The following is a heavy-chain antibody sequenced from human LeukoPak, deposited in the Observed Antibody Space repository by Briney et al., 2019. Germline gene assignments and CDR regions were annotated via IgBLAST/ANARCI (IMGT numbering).Heavy chain of an antibody. CDR1: GFIFSSYD. V-gene: IGHV3-30*02. J-gene: IGHJ5*02. D-gene: IGHD6-13*01. CDR2: IQYDGSNK. CDR3: AREGRDSSSWYWFDP. Sequence: GGSLRLSCAASGFIFSSYDMHWVRQAPGKGLEWVTFIQYDGSNKYYADSVKGRFTISRDNSKNTMYLQMNALRAEDTAVYYCAREGRDSSSWYWFDPWGQGTLVTVSS.